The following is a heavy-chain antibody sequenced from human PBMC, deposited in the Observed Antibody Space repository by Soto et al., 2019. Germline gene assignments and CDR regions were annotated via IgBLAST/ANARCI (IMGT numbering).Heavy chain of an antibody. J-gene: IGHJ4*02. V-gene: IGHV1-69*12. D-gene: IGHD2-15*01. Sequence: QVQLVQSGAEVKKPGSSVKVSCKASGGTFSSYAISWVRQAPGQGLEWMGGIIPIFGTANYAQKFQGRVTITADESTSTAYMELSSLRSEDTAVYYCARPEGGNCSGGSCYRGRPFDYWGQGTLVTVSS. CDR3: ARPEGGNCSGGSCYRGRPFDY. CDR1: GGTFSSYA. CDR2: IIPIFGTA.